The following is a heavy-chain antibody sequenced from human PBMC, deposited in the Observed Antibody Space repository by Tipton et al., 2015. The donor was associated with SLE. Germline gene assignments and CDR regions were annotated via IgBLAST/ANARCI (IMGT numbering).Heavy chain of an antibody. CDR2: IYTSGST. Sequence: TLSLTCTVSGDSISSGSYYWSWIRQPAGKGLEWIGRIYTSGSTNYNPSLKSRVTISVDTSKNQFSLKLSSVTAADTAVYYCARMFIGYYMDVWGKGTTVTVSS. CDR1: GDSISSGSYY. J-gene: IGHJ6*03. V-gene: IGHV4-61*02. CDR3: ARMFIGYYMDV. D-gene: IGHD2-15*01.